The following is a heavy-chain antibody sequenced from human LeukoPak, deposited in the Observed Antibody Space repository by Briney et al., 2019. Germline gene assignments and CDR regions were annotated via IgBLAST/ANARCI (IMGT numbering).Heavy chain of an antibody. CDR3: VSAIRGSPIDY. CDR1: GFSFSNAW. CDR2: IKTDGSET. V-gene: IGHV3-7*01. Sequence: GGSLRLSCATSGFSFSNAWMNWVRQAPGKGLACVANIKTDGSETYYVDSVKGRFTISRDNAKNSLFLQMNSLRAEDTAIYYCVSAIRGSPIDYWGQGTLVSVPS. J-gene: IGHJ4*02. D-gene: IGHD3-10*01.